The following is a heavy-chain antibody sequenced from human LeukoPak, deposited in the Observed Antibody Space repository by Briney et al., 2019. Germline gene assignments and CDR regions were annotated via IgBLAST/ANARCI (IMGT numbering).Heavy chain of an antibody. J-gene: IGHJ4*02. D-gene: IGHD3-16*02. CDR1: GGSFSGYY. CDR2: INHSGST. V-gene: IGHV4-34*01. CDR3: ARDGGNYVWGSYLGPFDY. Sequence: SETLSLTCAVYGGSFSGYYWSWIRQPPGKELEWIGEINHSGSTNYNPSLKSRVTISVDTSKNQFSLKLSSVTAADTAVYYCARDGGNYVWGSYLGPFDYWGQGTLVTVSS.